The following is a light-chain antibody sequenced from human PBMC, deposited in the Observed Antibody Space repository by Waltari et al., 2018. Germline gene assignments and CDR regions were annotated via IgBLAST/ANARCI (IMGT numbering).Light chain of an antibody. Sequence: SALTQPAPVSASPGQSITISCTGSSSDIGSYDLVAWYQPHPGKAPHLLIYEVDKLPSGVSYRFSGSKSGNAASLTVSGLQPEDEGHYFCSSYTYGGPWVFGGGTLLTVL. CDR3: SSYTYGGPWV. CDR2: EVD. J-gene: IGLJ2*01. CDR1: SSDIGSYDL. V-gene: IGLV2-23*02.